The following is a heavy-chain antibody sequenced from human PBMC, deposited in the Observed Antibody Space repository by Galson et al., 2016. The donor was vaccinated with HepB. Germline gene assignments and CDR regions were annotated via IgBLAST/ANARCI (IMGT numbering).Heavy chain of an antibody. CDR1: GFAFSSYA. CDR2: VSLGGGTT. CDR3: AKPFTSGWLTAFDP. Sequence: SLRLSCAASGFAFSSYAVNWVRQAPGKGLEWIASVSLGGGTTHYADSVKGRFTTSRDNSKNTVFLEMSSLRVDDTAMYYCAKPFTSGWLTAFDPWGQGNLVTVSS. J-gene: IGHJ5*02. D-gene: IGHD6-19*01. V-gene: IGHV3-23*01.